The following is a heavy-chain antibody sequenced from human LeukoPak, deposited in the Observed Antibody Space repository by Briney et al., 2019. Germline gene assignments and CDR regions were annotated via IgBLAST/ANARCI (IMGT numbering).Heavy chain of an antibody. CDR2: ISSNGGNT. Sequence: GGSLMLSCSASGFTFSSYAMHWVRQAPGKGLEYVSAISSNGGNTYYADSVKGRFTISRDNSKNTLFLQMNSLRDDDTAVYYCVRGVGVSRFNYFDPWGQGTLVIVSS. J-gene: IGHJ5*02. D-gene: IGHD6-13*01. CDR1: GFTFSSYA. CDR3: VRGVGVSRFNYFDP. V-gene: IGHV3-64*04.